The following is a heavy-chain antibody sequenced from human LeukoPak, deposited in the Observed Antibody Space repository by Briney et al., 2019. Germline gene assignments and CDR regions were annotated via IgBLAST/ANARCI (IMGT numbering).Heavy chain of an antibody. V-gene: IGHV4-34*01. D-gene: IGHD2-15*01. Sequence: SETLSLTCAVYGGSLSVYYWSWIRQPPGKGLEWIGEINHSGSTNYNPSLKSRITISVDTSKNQFSLNLSSVTAADTAVYYCARGSWPLPSDYWGQGTLVTVSS. J-gene: IGHJ4*02. CDR3: ARGSWPLPSDY. CDR1: GGSLSVYY. CDR2: INHSGST.